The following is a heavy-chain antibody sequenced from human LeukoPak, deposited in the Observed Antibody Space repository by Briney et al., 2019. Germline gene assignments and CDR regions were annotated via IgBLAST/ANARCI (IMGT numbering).Heavy chain of an antibody. V-gene: IGHV1-8*01. Sequence: ASVEVSCKASGYTFTSYDINWVRQASGQGLECMGWMNPNSGNTGYAQKFQGRVTMTRNTSISTAYMELSSLRSEDTAVYYCARGDSGGYYYFVSYNWFDPWGQGTLVTVSS. CDR2: MNPNSGNT. J-gene: IGHJ5*02. CDR1: GYTFTSYD. CDR3: ARGDSGGYYYFVSYNWFDP. D-gene: IGHD3-22*01.